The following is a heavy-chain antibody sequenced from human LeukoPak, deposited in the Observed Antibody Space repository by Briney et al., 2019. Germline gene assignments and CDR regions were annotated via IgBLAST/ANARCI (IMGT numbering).Heavy chain of an antibody. J-gene: IGHJ6*03. CDR3: ARSLRADYYYYYMDV. Sequence: PSETLSLTCTVSGGSISSYYWSWIRQPPGKGLEWIGYVYFSGSTNYSPSLTNYNPSLKSRVTMSVDTSKNQFSLKLSSVTAADTAVYYCARSLRADYYYYYMDVWGKGTTVTVSS. V-gene: IGHV4-59*12. CDR2: VYFSGSTNYSPSLT. CDR1: GGSISSYY. D-gene: IGHD1-26*01.